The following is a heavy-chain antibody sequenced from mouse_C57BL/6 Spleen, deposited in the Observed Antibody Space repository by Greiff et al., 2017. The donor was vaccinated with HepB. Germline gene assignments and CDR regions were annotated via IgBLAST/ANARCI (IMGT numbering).Heavy chain of an antibody. CDR2: IDPEDGDT. CDR3: ARGAQAHRFYAMDY. Sequence: VQLQQSGAELVKPGASVKLSCTASGFNINDYYMHWVKQRTEQGLEWIGRIDPEDGDTKYAPKFQGKATITADTSTNTAYLQLSSLTSEDTAVYYCARGAQAHRFYAMDYWGQGTSGTVAS. J-gene: IGHJ4*01. D-gene: IGHD3-2*02. V-gene: IGHV14-2*01. CDR1: GFNINDYY.